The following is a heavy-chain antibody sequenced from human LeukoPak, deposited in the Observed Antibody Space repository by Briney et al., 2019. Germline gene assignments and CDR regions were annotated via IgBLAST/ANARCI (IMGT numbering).Heavy chain of an antibody. CDR2: INHSGST. V-gene: IGHV4-34*01. J-gene: IGHJ6*02. Sequence: SETLSLTCAVYGGSFSGYYWSWIRQPPGKGLEWIGEINHSGSTNYNPSLKSRVTISVDTSKNQFSLKLSPVTAADTAVYYCARGRGVAVAGYYYYYGMDVWGQGTTVTVSS. CDR1: GGSFSGYY. CDR3: ARGRGVAVAGYYYYYGMDV. D-gene: IGHD6-19*01.